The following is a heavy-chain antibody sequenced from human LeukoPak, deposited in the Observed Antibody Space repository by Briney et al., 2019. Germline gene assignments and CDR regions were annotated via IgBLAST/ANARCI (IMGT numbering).Heavy chain of an antibody. CDR2: INPSGGST. CDR1: GYTFTSYD. D-gene: IGHD3-10*01. V-gene: IGHV1-46*01. Sequence: ASVKVSCKASGYTFTSYDINWVRQAPGQGLEWMGIINPSGGSTSYAQKFQGRVTMTRDTSTSTVYMELGSLRSDDTAVYYCARVSITMVRGHLDYWGQGTLVTVSS. CDR3: ARVSITMVRGHLDY. J-gene: IGHJ4*02.